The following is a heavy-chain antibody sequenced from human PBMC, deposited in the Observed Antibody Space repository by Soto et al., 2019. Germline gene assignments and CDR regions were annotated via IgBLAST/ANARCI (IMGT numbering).Heavy chain of an antibody. CDR1: GFTFSNAW. CDR2: IKSKTDGGTT. J-gene: IGHJ6*02. V-gene: IGHV3-15*01. CDR3: TTGLVATSLTWYYYGMDV. Sequence: GGSLRLSCAASGFTFSNAWMSWVRQAPGKGLEWVGRIKSKTDGGTTDYAAPVKGRFTISRDDSKNTLYLQMNSLKTEDTALYYCTTGLVATSLTWYYYGMDVWGQGTTVTVSS. D-gene: IGHD5-12*01.